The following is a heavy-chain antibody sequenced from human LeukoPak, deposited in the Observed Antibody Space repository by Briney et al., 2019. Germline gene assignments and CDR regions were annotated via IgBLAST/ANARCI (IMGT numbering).Heavy chain of an antibody. V-gene: IGHV4-34*01. CDR2: INHSGST. D-gene: IGHD3-3*02. CDR3: ATNGPISNFDY. CDR1: GGSFSGYY. J-gene: IGHJ4*02. Sequence: PSETLSLTCAVYGGSFSGYYRSWIRQPPGKGLEWIGEINHSGSTNYNPSLKSRVTISVDTSKNQFSLKLSSVTAADTAVYYCATNGPISNFDYWGQGTLVTVSS.